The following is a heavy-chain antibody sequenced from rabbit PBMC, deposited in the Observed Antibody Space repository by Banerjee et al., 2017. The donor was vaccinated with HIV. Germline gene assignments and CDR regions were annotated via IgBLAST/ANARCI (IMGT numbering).Heavy chain of an antibody. CDR1: GFDFSNSYY. CDR2: IYSGGST. J-gene: IGHJ4*01. V-gene: IGHV1S43*01. D-gene: IGHD1-1*01. CDR3: ARGDAVFYWAFDL. Sequence: QQQLEESGGGLVKPGGTLTLTCKASGFDFSNSYYICWVRQAPGRGLELIACIYSGGSTGYATWVNCRFTITRNTNLNTVDLKMTSLTAADTATYFCARGDAVFYWAFDLWGPVTLVTVS.